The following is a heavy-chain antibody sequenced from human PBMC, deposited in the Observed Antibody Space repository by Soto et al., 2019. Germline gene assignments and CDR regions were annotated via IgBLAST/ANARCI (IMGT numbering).Heavy chain of an antibody. V-gene: IGHV5-51*01. CDR2: IYPGDSDT. D-gene: IGHD6-13*01. CDR1: GYSFTSYW. CDR3: AISSASIPAAGLGIMDS. Sequence: GESLKISCKASGYSFTSYWIAWVRQMPGKGLEWMGTIYPGDSDTRYSPSLQGQVTISADNSISTAYLEWSSLKASDTAMYYCAISSASIPAAGLGIMDSWGQGTLVTVSS. J-gene: IGHJ4*02.